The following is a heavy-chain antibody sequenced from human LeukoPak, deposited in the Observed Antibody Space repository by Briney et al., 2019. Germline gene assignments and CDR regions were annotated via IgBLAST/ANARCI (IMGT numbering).Heavy chain of an antibody. CDR1: GGSISSSSYY. Sequence: SETLSLTCTVSGGSISSSSYYWGWIRQPPGKGLEWIGSIYYSGSTYYNPSLKSRVTISVDTSKNQFSLKLSSVTAADTAVYYCARVGYCSSTSRSRRYGPFDYWGQGTLVTVSS. J-gene: IGHJ4*02. CDR3: ARVGYCSSTSRSRRYGPFDY. CDR2: IYYSGST. V-gene: IGHV4-39*07. D-gene: IGHD2-2*01.